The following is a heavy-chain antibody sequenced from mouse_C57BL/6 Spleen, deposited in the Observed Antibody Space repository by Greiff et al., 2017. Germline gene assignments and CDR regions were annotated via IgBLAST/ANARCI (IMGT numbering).Heavy chain of an antibody. Sequence: EVQLVESGGGLVQPKGSLKLSCAASGFSFNTYAMNWVRQAPGKGLEWVARIRSKSNNYATYYADSVKDRFTISRDDSESMLYLQMNNLKTEDTAMYYCVSDYGSSSFAYWGQGTLVTVPA. J-gene: IGHJ3*01. CDR1: GFSFNTYA. D-gene: IGHD1-1*01. CDR3: VSDYGSSSFAY. CDR2: IRSKSNNYAT. V-gene: IGHV10-1*01.